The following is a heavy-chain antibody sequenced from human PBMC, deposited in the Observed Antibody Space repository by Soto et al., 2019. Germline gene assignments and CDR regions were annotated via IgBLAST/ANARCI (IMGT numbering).Heavy chain of an antibody. CDR3: ARGQYQLLPIRYYYYGMDV. V-gene: IGHV6-1*01. Sequence: SQTLSLTFAISGDSASSNSAAWNCISQCPSRGLEWLGRTYYRSKWYNDYAVSVKSRITINPDTSKNQFSLQLNSVTPEDTAVYYCARGQYQLLPIRYYYYGMDVWGQGTTVTVSS. CDR2: TYYRSKWYN. CDR1: GDSASSNSAA. J-gene: IGHJ6*02. D-gene: IGHD2-2*01.